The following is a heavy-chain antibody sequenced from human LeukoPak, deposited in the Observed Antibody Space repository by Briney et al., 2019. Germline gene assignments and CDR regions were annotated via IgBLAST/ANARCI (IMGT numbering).Heavy chain of an antibody. V-gene: IGHV1-2*02. D-gene: IGHD3-10*01. J-gene: IGHJ4*02. CDR1: GYTFTAHY. CDR2: INPNSGGT. CDR3: ARAYGSGSSYHPDY. Sequence: ASVKVSCKASGYTFTAHYMHWVRQAPGQGLEWMGWINPNSGGTNSSQKFQDRVTLTRDTSISTAYMELSSLRSDDTAVYYCARAYGSGSSYHPDYWGQGTLVTVSS.